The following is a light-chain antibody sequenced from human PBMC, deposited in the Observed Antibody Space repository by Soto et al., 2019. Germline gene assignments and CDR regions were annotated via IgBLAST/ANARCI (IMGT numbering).Light chain of an antibody. CDR3: QQYNNLPS. Sequence: IVLTKSQATLSLSPGERATLSCRASQSVSGCLAWYQQKPGQAPRLLIYGASTRATGIPARFGGSGSGTEFTLTISSLQSEDFAVYYCQQYNNLPSFGQGTRLEIK. CDR2: GAS. J-gene: IGKJ5*01. V-gene: IGKV3-15*01. CDR1: QSVSGC.